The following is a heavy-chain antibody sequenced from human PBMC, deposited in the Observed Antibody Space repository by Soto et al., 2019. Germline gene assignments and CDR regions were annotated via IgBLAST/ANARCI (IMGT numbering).Heavy chain of an antibody. V-gene: IGHV4-31*03. D-gene: IGHD1-1*01. CDR2: IYYSGST. Sequence: TLSLTCTVSVGSISSGGYYWSWIRQHPGKGLEWIGYIYYSGSTYYNPSLKSRVTISVDTSKNQFSLKLSSVTAADTAVYYCARAPGDGYNYNWFDPWGQGTLVTVSS. J-gene: IGHJ5*02. CDR1: VGSISSGGYY. CDR3: ARAPGDGYNYNWFDP.